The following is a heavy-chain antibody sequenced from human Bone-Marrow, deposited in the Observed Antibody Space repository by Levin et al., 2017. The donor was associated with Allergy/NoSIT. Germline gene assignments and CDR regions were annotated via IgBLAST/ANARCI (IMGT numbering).Heavy chain of an antibody. CDR2: TYYRSKWYS. Sequence: PSQTLSLPCAISGDSVSRETAAWNWIRQSPSRGLEWLGRTYYRSKWYSHYAASLKSRINISPDTSKNQVSLHLNSVTPEDTAVYYCARDPDGGTSTTDYYYGLDVWGQGTTVTVSS. V-gene: IGHV6-1*01. CDR1: GDSVSRETAA. J-gene: IGHJ6*02. D-gene: IGHD1-1*01. CDR3: ARDPDGGTSTTDYYYGLDV.